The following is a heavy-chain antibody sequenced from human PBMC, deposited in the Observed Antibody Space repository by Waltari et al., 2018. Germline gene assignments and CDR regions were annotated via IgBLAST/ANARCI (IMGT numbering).Heavy chain of an antibody. J-gene: IGHJ4*02. CDR1: GFTSFNYF. V-gene: IGHV3-23*04. D-gene: IGHD2-21*01. CDR3: AKGFEDLLPFDH. CDR2: SSDGGVYT. Sequence: EVQLVESGGTSVQPGGSLRLSCAASGFTSFNYFISWVRQAPGKGRERNSASSDGGVYTYYADSVKGRFTISRDSSKNTIYLQMNSLRVEDTALYYCAKGFEDLLPFDHWGQGTLVTVST.